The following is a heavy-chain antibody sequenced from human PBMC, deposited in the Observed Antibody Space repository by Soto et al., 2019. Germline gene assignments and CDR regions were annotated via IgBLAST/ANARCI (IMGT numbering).Heavy chain of an antibody. V-gene: IGHV1-69*10. CDR2: IIPILGIA. D-gene: IGHD2-2*02. J-gene: IGHJ5*02. CDR1: GGTFSSYA. Sequence: ASVKVSCKASGGTFSSYAISWVRQAPGQGLEWMGGIIPILGIANYAQKFQGRVTITADKSTSTAYMELSSLRSEDTAVYYCARGEYCSSPSCYTAFNWFDPWGQGTLVTVSS. CDR3: ARGEYCSSPSCYTAFNWFDP.